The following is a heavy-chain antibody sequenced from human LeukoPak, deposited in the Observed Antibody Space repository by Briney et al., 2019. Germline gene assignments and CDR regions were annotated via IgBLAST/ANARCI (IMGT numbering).Heavy chain of an antibody. Sequence: GGSLRLSCAASGFTFSSYAMSWVRQAPGKGLEWVSAISGSGGSTYYADSVKGRFTISRDNSKNTLYLQMNSLRAEDTAVYYCANDGANMAIDRATDYYYYYMDVWGKGTTVTVSS. CDR3: ANDGANMAIDRATDYYYYYMDV. D-gene: IGHD2/OR15-2a*01. CDR2: ISGSGGST. CDR1: GFTFSSYA. J-gene: IGHJ6*03. V-gene: IGHV3-23*01.